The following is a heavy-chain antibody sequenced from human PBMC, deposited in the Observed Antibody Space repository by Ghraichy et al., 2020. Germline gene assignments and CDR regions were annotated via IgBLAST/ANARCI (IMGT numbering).Heavy chain of an antibody. CDR3: AKDSPVATS. J-gene: IGHJ4*02. V-gene: IGHV3-23*01. CDR2: ITDTGGGT. CDR1: GFTFSSHA. Sequence: GGSLRLSCAASGFTFSSHAMSWVRQAPGKGLEWVSSITDTGGGTYYADSVKGRFTITRDQSRNTLYLQMNGLRAEDTAVYYCAKDSPVATSWGQGSLVTVSS. D-gene: IGHD5-12*01.